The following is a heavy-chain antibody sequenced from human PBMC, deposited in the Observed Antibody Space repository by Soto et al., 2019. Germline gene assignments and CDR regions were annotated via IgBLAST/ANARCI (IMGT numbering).Heavy chain of an antibody. CDR3: VKGDAYSGYSYGFNWFDP. J-gene: IGHJ5*02. V-gene: IGHV3-64D*06. Sequence: PGGSLRLSCSASGFTFSSYAMHWVRQAPGKGLEYVSAISSNGGSTYYADSVKGRFTISRDNSKNTLYLQMSSLRAEDTAVYYCVKGDAYSGYSYGFNWFDPWGQGTLVTVSS. CDR2: ISSNGGST. D-gene: IGHD5-18*01. CDR1: GFTFSSYA.